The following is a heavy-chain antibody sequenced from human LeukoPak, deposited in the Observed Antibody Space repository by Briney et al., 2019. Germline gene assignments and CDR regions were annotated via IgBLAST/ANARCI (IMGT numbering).Heavy chain of an antibody. V-gene: IGHV3-30*18. Sequence: GGSLRLSCAAPGFTFSSYWMSWVRQAPGKGLEWVAVISYDGSNKYYADSVKGRFTISRDNSKNTLYLQMNSLRAEDTAVYYCAKDRGVDGPWGWGMDVWGQGTTVTVSS. CDR2: ISYDGSNK. D-gene: IGHD7-27*01. J-gene: IGHJ6*02. CDR3: AKDRGVDGPWGWGMDV. CDR1: GFTFSSYW.